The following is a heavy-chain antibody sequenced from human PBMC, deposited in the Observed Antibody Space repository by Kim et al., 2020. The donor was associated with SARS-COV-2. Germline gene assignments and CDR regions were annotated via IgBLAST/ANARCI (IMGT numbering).Heavy chain of an antibody. CDR2: INHSGST. CDR3: ARGVVVGASVLYGMDV. Sequence: SETLSLTCAVYGGSFSGYYWSWIRQPPGKGLEWIGEINHSGSTNYNPSLKSRVTISVDTSKNQFSLKLSSVTAADTAVYYCARGVVVGASVLYGMDVWGQGTTVTVSS. D-gene: IGHD1-26*01. CDR1: GGSFSGYY. V-gene: IGHV4-34*01. J-gene: IGHJ6*02.